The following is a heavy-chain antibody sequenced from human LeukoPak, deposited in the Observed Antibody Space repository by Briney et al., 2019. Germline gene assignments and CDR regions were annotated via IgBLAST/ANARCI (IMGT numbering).Heavy chain of an antibody. CDR1: GYSFTSYW. J-gene: IGHJ3*02. D-gene: IGHD3-10*01. CDR3: ARRDGFGAIDFAFDI. V-gene: IGHV5-10-1*01. CDR2: IDPSDSYT. Sequence: GESLKISCKGSGYSFTSYWITWVRQMPGKGLEWMGRIDPSDSYTNYSLSFRGHVTISADKSISTAYLQWSGLKASDTAMYYCARRDGFGAIDFAFDIWGQGTMVTVSS.